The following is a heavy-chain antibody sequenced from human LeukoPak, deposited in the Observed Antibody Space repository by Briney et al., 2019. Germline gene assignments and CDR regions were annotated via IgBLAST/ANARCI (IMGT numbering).Heavy chain of an antibody. D-gene: IGHD6-13*01. V-gene: IGHV3-48*03. J-gene: IGHJ4*02. Sequence: GGSLRLSCAASGFTFSSYEMNWVRQAPGKGLEWVSYISSSGSTIYYADSVKGRFTISRDNAKNSLFLQMNSLRAEDTAVYYCARGIAAPDYWGQGTLVTVSS. CDR2: ISSSGSTI. CDR1: GFTFSSYE. CDR3: ARGIAAPDY.